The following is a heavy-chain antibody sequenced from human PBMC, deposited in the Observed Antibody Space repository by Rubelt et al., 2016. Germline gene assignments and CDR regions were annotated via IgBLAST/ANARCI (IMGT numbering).Heavy chain of an antibody. D-gene: IGHD3-10*01. J-gene: IGHJ4*02. CDR3: ARDFCITMVRGVICSVPGDY. CDR1: GYTLTKLS. Sequence: QVLLVQSGAEVKKPGASVKVSCNISGYTLTKLSIHWVRQAPGKGLEWMGGFDPEDGETVYTQKFQGRVTMTEDTSTDTAYMELRSLRSDDTAVYYCARDFCITMVRGVICSVPGDYWGQGTLVTVSS. CDR2: FDPEDGET. V-gene: IGHV1-24*01.